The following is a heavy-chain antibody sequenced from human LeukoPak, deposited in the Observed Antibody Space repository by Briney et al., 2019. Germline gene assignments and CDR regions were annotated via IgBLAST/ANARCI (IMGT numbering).Heavy chain of an antibody. CDR3: AREGSSGSYDWFDP. Sequence: PSETLSLTCTVSGGSISSYYWSWIRQPPGKGLEWIGYIYYSGSTNYNPSLKSRVTISVDTSKSQFSLKLSSVTAADTAVYYCAREGSSGSYDWFDPWGQGTLVTVSS. CDR1: GGSISSYY. D-gene: IGHD1-26*01. CDR2: IYYSGST. V-gene: IGHV4-59*01. J-gene: IGHJ5*02.